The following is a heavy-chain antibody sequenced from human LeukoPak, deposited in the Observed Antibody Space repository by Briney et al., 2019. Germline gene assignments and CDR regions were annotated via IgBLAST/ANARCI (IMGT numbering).Heavy chain of an antibody. D-gene: IGHD4-17*01. CDR3: ARGSHDYGDYWFDP. CDR1: GGSIGSYY. Sequence: PSETLSLTCTVSGGSIGSYYWGWIRQPPGRGPEWIGIINYSGSTYYNPSLKSRVTISVDTSKNQFSLKLSSVTAADTAVYYCARGSHDYGDYWFDPGAREPWSPPPQ. J-gene: IGHJ5*02. V-gene: IGHV4-39*07. CDR2: INYSGST.